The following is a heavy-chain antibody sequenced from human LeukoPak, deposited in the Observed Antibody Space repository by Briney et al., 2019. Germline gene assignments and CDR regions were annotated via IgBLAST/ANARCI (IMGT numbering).Heavy chain of an antibody. Sequence: SETLSLTCTVSGGSISTSSYYWGWIRHPPGKGLEWIGSIYYSGSTYYNPSLKSRVTISVDMSKNQFSLKLSSVTAADTAVYYCARHSLGSSSFKFHYWGQGSLVTVSS. D-gene: IGHD6-13*01. CDR3: ARHSLGSSSFKFHY. V-gene: IGHV4-39*01. J-gene: IGHJ4*02. CDR2: IYYSGST. CDR1: GGSISTSSYY.